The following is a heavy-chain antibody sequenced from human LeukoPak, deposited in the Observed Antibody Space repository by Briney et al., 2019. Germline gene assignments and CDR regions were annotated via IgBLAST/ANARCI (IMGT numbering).Heavy chain of an antibody. Sequence: GGSMRLSCAASGFIFTDYWMHWVRQGPGKELVWVARIRGDGRATTYADSVKGRFTISRDNAMNTVFLQMKSLRAEDMALYYCANGRTSSITAAFDIWGQGTMVTVSS. D-gene: IGHD1-14*01. CDR3: ANGRTSSITAAFDI. V-gene: IGHV3-74*03. CDR1: GFIFTDYW. J-gene: IGHJ3*02. CDR2: IRGDGRAT.